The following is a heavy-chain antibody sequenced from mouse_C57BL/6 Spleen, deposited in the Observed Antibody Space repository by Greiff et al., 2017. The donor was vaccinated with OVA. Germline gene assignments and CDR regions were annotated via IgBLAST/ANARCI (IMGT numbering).Heavy chain of an antibody. J-gene: IGHJ4*01. V-gene: IGHV1-61*01. D-gene: IGHD2-5*01. Sequence: QVQLQQPGAELVRPGSSVKLSCKASGYTFTSYWMDWVKQRPGQGLEWIGNIYPSDSETHYNQKFKDKATLTVDKSSSTAYMQLSSLTSEDSAVYYCARWGENYYSNYYAMDYWGQGTSVTVSS. CDR1: GYTFTSYW. CDR2: IYPSDSET. CDR3: ARWGENYYSNYYAMDY.